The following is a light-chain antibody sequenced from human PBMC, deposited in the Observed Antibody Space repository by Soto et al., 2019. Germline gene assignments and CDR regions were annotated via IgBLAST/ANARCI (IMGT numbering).Light chain of an antibody. Sequence: DIQLTQSPSTLSAAVGDRITITCRASQSISSWVAWYQQTPGKAPKVLIYRASTLESGVPSRFSGSGSGPEFTLTISSLQPDDFATYYCQQMGTFGQGTKVEVK. CDR2: RAS. V-gene: IGKV1-5*03. J-gene: IGKJ1*01. CDR3: QQMGT. CDR1: QSISSW.